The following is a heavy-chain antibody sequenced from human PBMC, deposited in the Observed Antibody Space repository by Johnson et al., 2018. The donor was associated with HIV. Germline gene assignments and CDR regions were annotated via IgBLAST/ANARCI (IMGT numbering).Heavy chain of an antibody. CDR2: IYSGGST. J-gene: IGHJ3*02. CDR3: ARDFRYSSSWYDAFDI. D-gene: IGHD6-13*01. V-gene: IGHV3-66*01. Sequence: VQLVESGGGLVQPGGSLRLSCVASGFNVSGNYMSWVRQAPGRWLEWVSVIYSGGSTYYADSVKGRFTISRDNSKNTLYLQMNTLRAEDTAVYYCARDFRYSSSWYDAFDIWGQGTMVTVSS. CDR1: GFNVSGNY.